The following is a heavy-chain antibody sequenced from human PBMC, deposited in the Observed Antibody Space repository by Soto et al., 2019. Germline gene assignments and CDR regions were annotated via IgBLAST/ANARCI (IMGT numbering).Heavy chain of an antibody. D-gene: IGHD1-1*01. Sequence: VGSLRLSCAASGGTFSNYAMSWVRRAPGKGLEWVSGISGSGATTYYADSVKGRFTISRDNSKNTLSLQMNSLRAEDTAVYYCAIEQRIASRTRWLDPRGQGTSVPVPS. CDR1: GGTFSNYA. V-gene: IGHV3-23*01. CDR3: AIEQRIASRTRWLDP. CDR2: ISGSGATT. J-gene: IGHJ5*02.